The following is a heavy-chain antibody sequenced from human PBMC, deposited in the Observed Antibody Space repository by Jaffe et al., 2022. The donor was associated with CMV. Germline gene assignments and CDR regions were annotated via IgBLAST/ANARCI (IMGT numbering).Heavy chain of an antibody. CDR2: IYYSGST. CDR1: GGSISSGGYY. V-gene: IGHV4-31*03. CDR3: ASSPPPGYDILTGYDHYYGMDV. D-gene: IGHD3-9*01. J-gene: IGHJ6*02. Sequence: QVQLQESGPGLVKPSQTLSLTCTVSGGSISSGGYYWSWIRQHPGKGLEWIGYIYYSGSTYYNPSLKSRVTISVDTSKNQFSLKLSSVTAADTAVYYCASSPPPGYDILTGYDHYYGMDVWGQGTTVTVSS.